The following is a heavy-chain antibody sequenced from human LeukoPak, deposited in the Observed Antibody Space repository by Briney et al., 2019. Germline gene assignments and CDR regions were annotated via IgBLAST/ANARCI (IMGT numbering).Heavy chain of an antibody. CDR1: GFTFSSYA. J-gene: IGHJ3*02. CDR3: ARDHGKAAPWAGAFDI. V-gene: IGHV3-30-3*01. D-gene: IGHD6-6*01. Sequence: GGSLRLSCAASGFTFSSYAMHWVRQAPGKGLEWVAVTSYDGSNKYYADSVKGRFTISRDNSKNTLYLQMNSLRAEDTAVYYCARDHGKAAPWAGAFDIWGQGTMVTVSS. CDR2: TSYDGSNK.